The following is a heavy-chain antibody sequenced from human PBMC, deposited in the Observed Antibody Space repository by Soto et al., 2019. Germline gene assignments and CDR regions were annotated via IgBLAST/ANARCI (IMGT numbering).Heavy chain of an antibody. V-gene: IGHV1-18*01. CDR3: AREGEKVATNIDY. CDR2: INVYNGNI. D-gene: IGHD5-12*01. Sequence: QVQLVQSGVEVKKPGASVKVSFKASGYTFTNYGIRWVRQAPGQGREWLGWINVYNGNIKYAQKLQGRLTVTTDTSTTTAYMELRNLRSDDTAVYYCAREGEKVATNIDYWGQGTLVTVSS. J-gene: IGHJ4*02. CDR1: GYTFTNYG.